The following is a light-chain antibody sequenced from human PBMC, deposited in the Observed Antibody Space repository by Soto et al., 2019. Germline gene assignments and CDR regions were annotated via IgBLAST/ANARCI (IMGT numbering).Light chain of an antibody. CDR1: SSDVGGYNY. CDR2: DVS. V-gene: IGLV2-14*01. Sequence: ARTHPASVTRADRQSITISNTKTSSDVGGYNYVSWYQQHPGKAPKLMIYDVSNRPSGVSNRFSGSKSGNTASLTISGLQAEDEADYYCSSYTSSSTLVFGGGTQLTVL. CDR3: SSYTSSSTLV. J-gene: IGLJ2*01.